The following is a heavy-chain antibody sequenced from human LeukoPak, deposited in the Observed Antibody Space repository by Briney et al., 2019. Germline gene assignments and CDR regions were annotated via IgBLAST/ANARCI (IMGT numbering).Heavy chain of an antibody. D-gene: IGHD2-15*01. CDR3: ARATGWLLGSTDYYYYYMDV. CDR2: INPNSGGT. V-gene: IGHV1-2*02. CDR1: GYTFTGYY. Sequence: ASVKVSCKASGYTFTGYYMHWVRQAPGQGLEWMGWINPNSGGTNYAQKFQGRVTMTRDTSISTAYMELSRLRSDDTAVYYCARATGWLLGSTDYYYYYMDVWGKGTTVTVSS. J-gene: IGHJ6*03.